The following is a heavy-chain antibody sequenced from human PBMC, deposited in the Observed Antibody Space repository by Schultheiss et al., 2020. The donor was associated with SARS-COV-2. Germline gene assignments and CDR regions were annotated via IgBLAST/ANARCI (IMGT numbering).Heavy chain of an antibody. CDR2: IWYDGSNK. V-gene: IGHV3-33*01. CDR3: FVAAAGTVDRNYYMDV. J-gene: IGHJ6*03. D-gene: IGHD6-13*01. CDR1: GFTFSSYG. Sequence: GGSLRLSCAASGFTFSSYGMHWVRQAPGKGLEWVAVIWYDGSNKYYADSVKGRFTISRHNSKNTLYLQMNSLRAEDTAVYYCFVAAAGTVDRNYYMDVWGKGTTVTVSS.